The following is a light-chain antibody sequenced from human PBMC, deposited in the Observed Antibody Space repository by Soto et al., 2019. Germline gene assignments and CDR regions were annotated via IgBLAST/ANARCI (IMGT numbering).Light chain of an antibody. CDR1: SSDVGGYNY. J-gene: IGLJ2*01. CDR2: EVS. V-gene: IGLV2-8*01. Sequence: QSALTQPPSASGSPGQSVAISCTGTSSDVGGYNYVSWYQQHPGKAPKLMIYEVSKRPSGVPDRFSGSKSGNTASLTVSGLQAEDEAEYYCNSYEGTHNYVVFGGGTKLTVL. CDR3: NSYEGTHNYVV.